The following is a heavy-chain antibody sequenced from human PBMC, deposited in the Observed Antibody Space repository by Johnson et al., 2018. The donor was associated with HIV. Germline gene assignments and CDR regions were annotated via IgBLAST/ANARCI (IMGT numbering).Heavy chain of an antibody. Sequence: VQLVESWGGLVQPGGSLRLSCAASGFTFSSYAMSWVRQAPGKGLEWVSAISGSGGSTYYADSVKGRFTISRDNSKNTLYLQMNSLRAEDTAVYYCAKDVPGVVGATNAVLFAFDIWGQGTMVTVSS. V-gene: IGHV3-23*04. D-gene: IGHD1-26*01. CDR3: AKDVPGVVGATNAVLFAFDI. CDR2: ISGSGGST. CDR1: GFTFSSYA. J-gene: IGHJ3*02.